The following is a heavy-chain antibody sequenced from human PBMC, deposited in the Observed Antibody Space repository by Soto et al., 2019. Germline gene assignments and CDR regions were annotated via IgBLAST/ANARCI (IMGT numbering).Heavy chain of an antibody. CDR1: AFTFSSYW. Sequence: LRLSCAASAFTFSSYWMSWVRQAPGKGLEWVANIKQDGSEKYYVDSVKGRFTISRDNAKNSLYLQMNSLRAEDTAVYYCARDLFEAARRGEYAFDIWGQGTMVTVSS. J-gene: IGHJ3*02. D-gene: IGHD3-16*01. V-gene: IGHV3-7*03. CDR3: ARDLFEAARRGEYAFDI. CDR2: IKQDGSEK.